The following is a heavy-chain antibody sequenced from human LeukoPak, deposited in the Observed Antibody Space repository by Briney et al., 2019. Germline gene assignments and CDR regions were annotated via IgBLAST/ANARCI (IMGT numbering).Heavy chain of an antibody. CDR1: GFTFSSYR. D-gene: IGHD3-22*01. CDR2: ISSSSSYI. J-gene: IGHJ4*02. V-gene: IGHV3-21*01. CDR3: ARGTNYYDSSGYFESGDY. Sequence: PGGSLRLSCAASGFTFSSYRMNWVRQAPGKGLEWVSSISSSSSYIYYADSVKGRFTISRDNAKNSLYLQMNSLRAEDTAVYYCARGTNYYDSSGYFESGDYWGQGTLVTVSS.